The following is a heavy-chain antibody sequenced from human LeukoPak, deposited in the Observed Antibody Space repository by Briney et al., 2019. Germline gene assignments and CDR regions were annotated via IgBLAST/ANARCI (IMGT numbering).Heavy chain of an antibody. CDR2: INPNSGGT. CDR1: GYTFTGYY. V-gene: IGHV1-2*04. CDR3: ARVNYYGSGGPADYYGMDV. J-gene: IGHJ6*04. Sequence: ASVKVSCKASGYTFTGYYMHWVRQAPGQGLEWMGWINPNSGGTNYAQKFQGWVTMTRDTSISTAYMELSRLRSDDTAVYYCARVNYYGSGGPADYYGMDVWGKGTTVTVSS. D-gene: IGHD3-10*01.